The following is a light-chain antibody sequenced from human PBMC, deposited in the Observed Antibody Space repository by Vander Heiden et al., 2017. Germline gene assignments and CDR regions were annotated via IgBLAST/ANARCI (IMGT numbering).Light chain of an antibody. CDR3: AAWDDSRNGVV. Sequence: QSVLTQPPSASGTPGQRVTISCSGSSSNIGSNTVNWYQQLPGTAPKLLMYSNNRRPSGVPDRCSGSKSGTSAALAISGLQSEEEADYYCAAWDDSRNGVVFGGGTKLTVL. V-gene: IGLV1-44*01. CDR1: SSNIGSNT. J-gene: IGLJ2*01. CDR2: SNN.